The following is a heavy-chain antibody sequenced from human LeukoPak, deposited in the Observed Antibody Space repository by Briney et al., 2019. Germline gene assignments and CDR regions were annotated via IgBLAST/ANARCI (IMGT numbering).Heavy chain of an antibody. V-gene: IGHV4-34*01. CDR3: ARYYYDSSGYYYVYWFDP. J-gene: IGHJ5*02. D-gene: IGHD3-22*01. Sequence: SETLSLTCAVYVGSFSGYYWTWIRQPPGKGLEWIGEINHGRSTNYNPSLKSRVTISLDTSKNQFSLKLSSVTAADTAVYYCARYYYDSSGYYYVYWFDPWGQGTLVTVSS. CDR1: VGSFSGYY. CDR2: INHGRST.